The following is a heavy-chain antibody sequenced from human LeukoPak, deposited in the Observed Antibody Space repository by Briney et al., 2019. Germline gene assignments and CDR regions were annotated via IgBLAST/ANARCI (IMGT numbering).Heavy chain of an antibody. D-gene: IGHD4-17*01. CDR1: GGSFSTYY. Sequence: SETLSLTCTVTGGSFSTYYWSWIRQPPGEGLEWIGYIYYSGSTNYNPSLKSRVTISVHTSKNQFSLKLSSVTAADTAVYYCASRKGLRFAFDIWGQGTMVTVSS. J-gene: IGHJ3*02. CDR3: ASRKGLRFAFDI. V-gene: IGHV4-59*01. CDR2: IYYSGST.